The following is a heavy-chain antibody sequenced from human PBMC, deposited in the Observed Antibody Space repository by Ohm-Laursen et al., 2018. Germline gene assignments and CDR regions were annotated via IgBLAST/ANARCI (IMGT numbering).Heavy chain of an antibody. CDR2: IGTAGDT. CDR1: GFTFSSYD. J-gene: IGHJ3*02. CDR3: ARASPVWQGVWGSYPNGAFDT. Sequence: SLRLSCAASGFTFSSYDMHWVRQATGKGLEWVSAIGTAGDTYYPGSVKGRFTISRENAKNSLYLQMNSLRAGDTAVYYCARASPVWQGVWGSYPNGAFDTWGQGTMVTVSS. V-gene: IGHV3-13*01. D-gene: IGHD3-16*02.